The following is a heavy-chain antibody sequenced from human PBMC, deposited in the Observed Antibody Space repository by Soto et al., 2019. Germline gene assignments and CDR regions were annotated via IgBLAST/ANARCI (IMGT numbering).Heavy chain of an antibody. CDR1: GVTFRSFA. V-gene: IGHV3-23*01. CDR2: VSNSGGST. CDR3: AKVFDYYYYGLDV. J-gene: IGHJ6*02. Sequence: EVQLLESGGGLVQPGGSLRLYCAASGVTFRSFAMSWVRQAPGKGLEWVPAVSNSGGSTYYADSVKGRFTISRDNSKNTLYLQMNSLRAEDTAMYYCAKVFDYYYYGLDVWGQGTTVTVSS.